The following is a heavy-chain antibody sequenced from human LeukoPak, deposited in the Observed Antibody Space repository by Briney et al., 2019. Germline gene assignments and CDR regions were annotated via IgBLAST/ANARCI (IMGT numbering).Heavy chain of an antibody. CDR2: INHSGST. CDR3: ARVDGYGDFLDY. V-gene: IGHV4-34*01. CDR1: GGSFSGYY. J-gene: IGHJ4*02. Sequence: PSETLSLTCAVYGGSFSGYYWSWIRQPPGKGLEWIGEINHSGSTNYNPSLKSRVTISVDTSKNQFSLKLSSVTAADTAVYYCARVDGYGDFLDYWGQGTLVTVSS. D-gene: IGHD4-17*01.